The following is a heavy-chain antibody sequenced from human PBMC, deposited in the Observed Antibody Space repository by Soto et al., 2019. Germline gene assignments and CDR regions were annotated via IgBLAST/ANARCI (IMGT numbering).Heavy chain of an antibody. D-gene: IGHD3-3*01. CDR2: ISAYNGNT. Sequence: ASVKVSCKASGYTFTSYGISWVRQAPGQGLEWMGWISAYNGNTNYAQKLQGRVTMTTDTSTSTAYMELRSLRSDDTAVYYCARDTIFGVVTTNYYYYGMDVWGQGTTVTVSS. CDR3: ARDTIFGVVTTNYYYYGMDV. CDR1: GYTFTSYG. V-gene: IGHV1-18*04. J-gene: IGHJ6*02.